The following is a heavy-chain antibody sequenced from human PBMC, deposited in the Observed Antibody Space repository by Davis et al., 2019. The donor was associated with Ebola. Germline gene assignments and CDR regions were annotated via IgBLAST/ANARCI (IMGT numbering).Heavy chain of an antibody. V-gene: IGHV1-46*02. CDR1: GYTFNNYY. Sequence: ASVKVSCKASGYTFNNYYMHWVRQAPGQGLEWMGMINPNDGRTIYAQKFQGRVTMTTDTSTGTAYLDLRSLRSDDTAVYFCARTSIVGTTTTASDIWGQGTLVTVSS. J-gene: IGHJ3*02. D-gene: IGHD1-26*01. CDR3: ARTSIVGTTTTASDI. CDR2: INPNDGRT.